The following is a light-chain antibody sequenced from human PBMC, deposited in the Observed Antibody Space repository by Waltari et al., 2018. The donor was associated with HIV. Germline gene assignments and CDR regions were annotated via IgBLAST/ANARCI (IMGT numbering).Light chain of an antibody. J-gene: IGLJ3*02. V-gene: IGLV1-47*02. CDR1: HPNFGTTL. Sequence: QSVLTQPPSASGTPAQRAAIPRSASHPNFGTTLISGYLQFPGTTPNLLIYCNHQPPSGIPDRFSAAKSGASASLAISGLRSEDEADYYCATWDDSLGGPVFGGGTKVTVL. CDR2: CNH. CDR3: ATWDDSLGGPV.